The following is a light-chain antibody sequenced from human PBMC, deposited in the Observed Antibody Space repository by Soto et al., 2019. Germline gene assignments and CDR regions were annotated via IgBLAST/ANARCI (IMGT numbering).Light chain of an antibody. CDR1: SSDVGGYDY. V-gene: IGLV2-14*01. Sequence: QSALTQPASVSGSPGQSIAISCTGTSSDVGGYDYVSWYQQHPDKAPKLMIYEVTKRPSGVSNRFSGSKSGNTASLTISGLPPEDEADYYCSSHTSGSTRVFGSGTKVTVL. J-gene: IGLJ1*01. CDR2: EVT. CDR3: SSHTSGSTRV.